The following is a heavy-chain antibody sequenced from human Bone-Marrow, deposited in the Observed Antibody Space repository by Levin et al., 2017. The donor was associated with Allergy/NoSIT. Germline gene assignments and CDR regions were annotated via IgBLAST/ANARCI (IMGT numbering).Heavy chain of an antibody. CDR1: GFTFSDYY. D-gene: IGHD3-16*01. CDR3: ARGGDWLDP. J-gene: IGHJ5*02. V-gene: IGHV3-11*01. CDR2: ISPSGGVI. Sequence: GESLKISCAASGFTFSDYYMSWIRQAPGKGLEWIAYISPSGGVIYYGDSVQGRFAISRDNAKKSVYLEMSSLRVDDTALYYCARGGDWLDPWGQGTLVTVSS.